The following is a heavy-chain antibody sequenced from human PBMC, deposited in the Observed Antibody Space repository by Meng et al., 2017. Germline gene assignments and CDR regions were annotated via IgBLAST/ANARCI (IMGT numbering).Heavy chain of an antibody. J-gene: IGHJ4*02. V-gene: IGHV1-2*06. CDR1: GFTFTGYY. CDR2: IQPNSGDT. Sequence: VQLVLSGAEVKKPGASVRVSCKASGFTFTGYYIHWVRQAPGQGLEWMGRIQPNSGDTNSAQKFQGRVTMTRDTSISTAYMELSGLKFDDTAVYYCARGLYDISGDFSYWGQGTLVTVSS. D-gene: IGHD3-22*01. CDR3: ARGLYDISGDFSY.